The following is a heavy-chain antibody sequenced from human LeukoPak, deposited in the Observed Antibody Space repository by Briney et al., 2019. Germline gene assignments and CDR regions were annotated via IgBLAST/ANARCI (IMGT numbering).Heavy chain of an antibody. Sequence: VASVNVSCTVSGYTLTELSMHWVRQAPGKGLEWMGGFDPEDGETIYAQKFQGRVTMTEDTSTDTAYMELSSLRSEDTAVYYCATASVYGDYVGYWGQGTLVTVSS. D-gene: IGHD4-17*01. V-gene: IGHV1-24*01. J-gene: IGHJ4*02. CDR1: GYTLTELS. CDR2: FDPEDGET. CDR3: ATASVYGDYVGY.